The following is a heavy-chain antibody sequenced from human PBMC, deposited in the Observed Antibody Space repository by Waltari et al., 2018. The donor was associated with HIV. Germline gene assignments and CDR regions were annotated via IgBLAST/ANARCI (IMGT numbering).Heavy chain of an antibody. CDR1: GGSISSGGYY. D-gene: IGHD6-19*01. CDR3: ARDPRWPVVSSRAESNWYFDL. CDR2: ISYSGST. J-gene: IGHJ2*01. V-gene: IGHV4-31*03. Sequence: QVQLQESGPGLVKPSQTLSLTCTVSGGSISSGGYYWSWIRQHPGKGLEWTGDISYSGSTYYNPSLKSRVTISVDTSKNQFSLKLSSVTAADTAVYYCARDPRWPVVSSRAESNWYFDLWGRGTLVTVSS.